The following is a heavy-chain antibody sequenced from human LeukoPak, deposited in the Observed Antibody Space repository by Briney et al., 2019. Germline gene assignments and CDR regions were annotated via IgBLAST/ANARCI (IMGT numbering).Heavy chain of an antibody. CDR1: GGSFSGYY. CDR2: INHSGST. D-gene: IGHD1-26*01. V-gene: IGHV4-34*01. Sequence: KPSETLSLTCAVYGGSFSGYYWSWIRQPPGKGLEWIGEINHSGSTNYNPSLKSRVTISVDTSKNQFSLKLSSVTAADTAVYYCAREYVPGVGASKAFDIWGQGTMVTVSS. CDR3: AREYVPGVGASKAFDI. J-gene: IGHJ3*02.